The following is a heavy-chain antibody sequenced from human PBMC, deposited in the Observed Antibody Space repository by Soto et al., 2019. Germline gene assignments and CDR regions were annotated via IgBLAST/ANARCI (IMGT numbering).Heavy chain of an antibody. D-gene: IGHD4-4*01. Sequence: PGGSLRLSWAAAGFSFSDHYMDWVRQAPGKGLEWVGRTRNKVNGYTTEYAASVKGRFTISRDDSKNSLYLQMNSLKTEDTAVYYCARVYSNSWGSDYLDYWGQGTLVTVSS. V-gene: IGHV3-72*01. CDR1: GFSFSDHY. CDR2: TRNKVNGYTT. J-gene: IGHJ4*02. CDR3: ARVYSNSWGSDYLDY.